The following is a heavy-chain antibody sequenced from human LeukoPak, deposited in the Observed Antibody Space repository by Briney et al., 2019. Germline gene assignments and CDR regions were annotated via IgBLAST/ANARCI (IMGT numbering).Heavy chain of an antibody. V-gene: IGHV4-39*01. D-gene: IGHD2-2*01. CDR3: ARHSIGRSYYYMDV. CDR1: GGSISSSSYY. Sequence: SETLSLTCTVSGGSISSSSYYWGWIRQPPGKGLEWIGSIYYSGSTYYNPSLKSRVTISVDTSKNQFSLKLSSVTAADTAVYYCARHSIGRSYYYMDVWGKGTTVTVSS. J-gene: IGHJ6*03. CDR2: IYYSGST.